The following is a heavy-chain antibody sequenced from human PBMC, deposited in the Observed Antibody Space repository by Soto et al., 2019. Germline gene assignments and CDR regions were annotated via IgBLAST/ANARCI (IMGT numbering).Heavy chain of an antibody. Sequence: XGSLRLYYATSGFTFSDALLVWVRQAPGKGLEWVGRIKSRGSGGTTDYAAPVKGRFTISRDDSKSTVYLQMNSLEIEDTAVYYCSWSGYQYFGAWGQGTLVTVSS. D-gene: IGHD3-3*01. J-gene: IGHJ5*02. CDR3: SWSGYQYFGA. V-gene: IGHV3-15*01. CDR2: IKSRGSGGTT. CDR1: GFTFSDAL.